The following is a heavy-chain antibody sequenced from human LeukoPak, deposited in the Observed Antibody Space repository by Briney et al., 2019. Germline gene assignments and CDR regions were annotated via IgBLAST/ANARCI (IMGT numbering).Heavy chain of an antibody. CDR1: GFTFSSYA. CDR3: ARDGDTAMATVGYFDY. D-gene: IGHD5-18*01. J-gene: IGHJ4*02. Sequence: GRSLRLSCAASGFTFSSYAMHWVRQAPGKGPEWVAVISYDGSNKYYADSVKGRFTISRDNSKNTLYLQMNSLRAEDTAVYYCARDGDTAMATVGYFDYWGQGTLVTVSS. V-gene: IGHV3-30-3*01. CDR2: ISYDGSNK.